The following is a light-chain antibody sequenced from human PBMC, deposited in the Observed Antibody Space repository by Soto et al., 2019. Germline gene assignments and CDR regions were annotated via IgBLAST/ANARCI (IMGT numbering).Light chain of an antibody. J-gene: IGKJ2*01. V-gene: IGKV3-11*01. CDR1: QSVSSY. Sequence: EIVLTQSPATLSLSPGERATLSCRASQSVSSYLAWYQQKPGQAPRLLIYDASNRATGIPARFSGSGSGTDFTLTISSLEPEEFAVYYCQQRSNWPPGYTFGQGTKLEIK. CDR2: DAS. CDR3: QQRSNWPPGYT.